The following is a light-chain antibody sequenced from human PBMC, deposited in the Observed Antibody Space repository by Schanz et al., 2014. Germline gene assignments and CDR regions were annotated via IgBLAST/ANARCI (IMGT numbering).Light chain of an antibody. CDR2: DVS. CDR1: SSDVGGYNY. V-gene: IGLV2-14*03. J-gene: IGLJ1*01. CDR3: CSFAGSAFV. Sequence: QSALTQPASVSGSPGQSITISCTGTSSDVGGYNYVSWYQQHPGKAPRLMISDVSDRPSGVSNRFSGSKSGNTASLTISGLQAEDEADYYCCSFAGSAFVFGTGTKLTVL.